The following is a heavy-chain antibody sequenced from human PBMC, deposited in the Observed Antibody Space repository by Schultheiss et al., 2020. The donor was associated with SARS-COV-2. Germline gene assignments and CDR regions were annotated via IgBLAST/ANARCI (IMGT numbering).Heavy chain of an antibody. D-gene: IGHD2-2*01. J-gene: IGHJ6*02. CDR2: IIPIFGTA. CDR3: ARGGIVVVPAARSYYYYGMDV. CDR1: GGTFTSYY. V-gene: IGHV1-69*05. Sequence: KVSCKASGGTFTSYYMHWVRQAPGQGLEWMGGIIPIFGTANYAQKLQGRVTMTTDTSTSTAYMELRSLRSDDTAVYYCARGGIVVVPAARSYYYYGMDVWGQGTTVTVSS.